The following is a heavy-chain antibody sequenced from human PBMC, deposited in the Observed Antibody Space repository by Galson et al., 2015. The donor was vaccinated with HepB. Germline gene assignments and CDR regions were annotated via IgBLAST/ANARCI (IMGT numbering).Heavy chain of an antibody. D-gene: IGHD2-2*02. CDR2: ISSSSSYI. Sequence: SVRLSCAASGFTFSSYSMNWVRQAPGKGLEWVSSISSSSSYIYYADSVKGRFTISRDKAKNSLYLQMNSLRSEDTAVYYCARDFGCSSTSCYSYFQHWGQGTLVTVSS. J-gene: IGHJ1*01. V-gene: IGHV3-21*01. CDR1: GFTFSSYS. CDR3: ARDFGCSSTSCYSYFQH.